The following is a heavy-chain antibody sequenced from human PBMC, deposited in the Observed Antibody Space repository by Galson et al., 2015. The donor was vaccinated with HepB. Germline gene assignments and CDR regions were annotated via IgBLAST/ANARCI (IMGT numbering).Heavy chain of an antibody. D-gene: IGHD4-17*01. CDR2: IYYDGGNK. Sequence: SLRLSCAASGFTFRSYGMHWVRQAPGKGLEWVAIIYYDGGNKYYADSVKGRFTISRDNSKNTLYLQMNSLRAEDTAIYYCASGRGAYPNYYFDYWGQGTLLTVSS. J-gene: IGHJ4*02. V-gene: IGHV3-33*01. CDR3: ASGRGAYPNYYFDY. CDR1: GFTFRSYG.